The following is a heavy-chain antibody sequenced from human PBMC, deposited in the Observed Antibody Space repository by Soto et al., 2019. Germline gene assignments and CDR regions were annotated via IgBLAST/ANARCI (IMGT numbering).Heavy chain of an antibody. Sequence: PSETLSLTCAVYGGSFSGYYWTWIRQPPGTGLEWIGEINHSGSTNYNPSLKSRVTISVDKSKNQFSLTLSSVTAADTAVYYCARGPSTNYYLDRWGQGTLVTVSS. CDR1: GGSFSGYY. CDR2: INHSGST. D-gene: IGHD1-1*01. V-gene: IGHV4-34*01. CDR3: ARGPSTNYYLDR. J-gene: IGHJ4*02.